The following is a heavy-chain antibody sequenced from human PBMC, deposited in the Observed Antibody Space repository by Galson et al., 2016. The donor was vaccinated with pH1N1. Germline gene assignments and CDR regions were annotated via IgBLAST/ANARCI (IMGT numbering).Heavy chain of an antibody. Sequence: SVKVSCKASGGTFGSYGINWVRRAPGQGLEWMGGIIPIFNTAKYAQNFQGRVTITADESTTTAYMELSSLRSEDTAVYYCAREDYYDTDLSDWYFDLRGRGTLLTVSS. D-gene: IGHD3-22*01. CDR1: GGTFGSYG. CDR2: IIPIFNTA. J-gene: IGHJ2*01. V-gene: IGHV1-69*13. CDR3: AREDYYDTDLSDWYFDL.